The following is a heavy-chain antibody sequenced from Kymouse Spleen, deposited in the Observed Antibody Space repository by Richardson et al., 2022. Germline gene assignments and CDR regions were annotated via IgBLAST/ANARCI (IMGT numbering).Heavy chain of an antibody. D-gene: IGHD6-6*01. Sequence: EVQLVESGGGLVKPGGSLRLSCAASGFTFSSYSMNWVRQAPGKGLEWVSSISSSSSYIYYADSVKGRFTISRDNAKNSLYLQMNSLRAEDTAVYYCARGDSSSSYFDYWGQGTLVTVSS. J-gene: IGHJ4*02. CDR3: ARGDSSSSYFDY. V-gene: IGHV3-21*03. CDR2: ISSSSSYI. CDR1: GFTFSSYS.